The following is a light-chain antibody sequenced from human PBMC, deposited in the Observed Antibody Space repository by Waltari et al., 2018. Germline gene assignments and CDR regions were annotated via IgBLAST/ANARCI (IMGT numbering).Light chain of an antibody. V-gene: IGLV2-23*02. CDR3: CSYAGSDTHVI. CDR2: EVN. CDR1: SSDVGSYNL. Sequence: QSALTQPASVSGSPGQSITISCTGTSSDVGSYNLVSWYQQHPGKAPKVMIYEVNKRPSGLSNRFSGSKSGNTAFLTISGLQAEDEADYCCCSYAGSDTHVIFGGGTKLTVL. J-gene: IGLJ2*01.